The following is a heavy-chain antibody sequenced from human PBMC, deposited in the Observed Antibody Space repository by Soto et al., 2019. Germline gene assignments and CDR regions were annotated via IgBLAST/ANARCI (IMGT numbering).Heavy chain of an antibody. Sequence: GESLKISCKGSGYSFTSYWIGWVRQMPGKGLEWMGIIYPGDSDTRYSPSFQGQVTISADKSISTAYLQWSSLKASDTAIYYCARQLETYYDFWSGYQPRGNHAPNWFDPWGQGTLVTVSS. J-gene: IGHJ5*02. CDR2: IYPGDSDT. V-gene: IGHV5-51*01. D-gene: IGHD3-3*01. CDR1: GYSFTSYW. CDR3: ARQLETYYDFWSGYQPRGNHAPNWFDP.